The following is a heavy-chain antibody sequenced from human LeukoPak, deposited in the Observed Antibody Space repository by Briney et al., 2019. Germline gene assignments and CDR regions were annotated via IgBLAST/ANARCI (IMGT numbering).Heavy chain of an antibody. CDR1: GYTFTNYH. CDR2: ITPSDGST. V-gene: IGHV1-46*01. D-gene: IGHD6-19*01. CDR3: ARVGGWYRYFFDY. J-gene: IGHJ4*02. Sequence: ASVKVPCKASGYTFTNYHMHWVRQAPGQGLEWMGMITPSDGSTNYAQKFQGRVTMTRDMSTSTVYMELSSLISEDTAVYYCARVGGWYRYFFDYWGQGTLLTVSS.